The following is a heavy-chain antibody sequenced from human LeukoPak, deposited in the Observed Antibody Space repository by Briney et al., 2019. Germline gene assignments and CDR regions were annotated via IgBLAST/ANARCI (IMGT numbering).Heavy chain of an antibody. V-gene: IGHV3-30-3*01. CDR3: ARDYQSIAVAGSDY. CDR1: GFTFSICG. Sequence: GGSLRLSCAASGFTFSICGMHWVRQAPGKGLEWVAVISYDGSNKYYADSVKGRFTISRDNSNNTLYLQMNSLRAEDTAVYYCARDYQSIAVAGSDYWGQGTLVTVSS. CDR2: ISYDGSNK. J-gene: IGHJ4*02. D-gene: IGHD6-19*01.